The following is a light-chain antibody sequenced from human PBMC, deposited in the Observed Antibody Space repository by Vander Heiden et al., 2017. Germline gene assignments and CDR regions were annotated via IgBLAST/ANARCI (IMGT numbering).Light chain of an antibody. J-gene: IGLJ3*02. CDR2: GNS. CDR1: SSNIGAGYD. Sequence: QSVLTQPPSVSGAPGQRVTISCTGSSSNIGAGYDVHGYQQLPGTAPKLLIYGNSNRPSGVPDRFSGAKYGTSASLAITGLQAEEEADYYCQSYDSSLSGSVFGGGTKVTVL. CDR3: QSYDSSLSGSV. V-gene: IGLV1-40*01.